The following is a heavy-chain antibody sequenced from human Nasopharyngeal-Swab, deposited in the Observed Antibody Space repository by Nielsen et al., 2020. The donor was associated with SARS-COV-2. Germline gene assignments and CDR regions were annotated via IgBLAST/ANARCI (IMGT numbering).Heavy chain of an antibody. D-gene: IGHD6-13*01. CDR1: GFTFDDYA. V-gene: IGHV3-9*01. CDR3: AKWDPFSGGYSSSWYPVGGFDY. CDR2: ISWNSGSI. J-gene: IGHJ4*02. Sequence: GGSLRLSCAASGFTFDDYAMRWVRQAPGKGLEWVSGISWNSGSIGYADSVKGRFTISRDNSKNTLYLQMNSLRAEDTAVYYCAKWDPFSGGYSSSWYPVGGFDYWGQGTLVTVSS.